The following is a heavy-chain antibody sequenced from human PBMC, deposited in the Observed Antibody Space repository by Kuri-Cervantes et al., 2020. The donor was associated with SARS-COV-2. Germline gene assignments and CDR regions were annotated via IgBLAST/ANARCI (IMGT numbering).Heavy chain of an antibody. CDR1: GFSFTSST. Sequence: SVKVSCKASGFSFTSSTMQWVRQARGQRLEYIGWIVVGSGNTNYAQKFQERVSITRDMSTSTAYMELSSLRSEDTAVYYCAAWHYYGSGSYDYGMDVWGRGTTVTVSS. V-gene: IGHV1-58*02. D-gene: IGHD3-10*01. CDR2: IVVGSGNT. J-gene: IGHJ6*02. CDR3: AAWHYYGSGSYDYGMDV.